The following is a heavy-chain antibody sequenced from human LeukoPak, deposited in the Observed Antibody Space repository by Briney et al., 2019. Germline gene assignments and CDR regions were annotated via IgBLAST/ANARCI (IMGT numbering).Heavy chain of an antibody. D-gene: IGHD3-9*01. CDR2: IYSGGST. CDR3: ARATSYYDILTGYSITGGFDY. J-gene: IGHJ4*02. V-gene: IGHV3-66*02. CDR1: GFTVSSNY. Sequence: GGFLRLSCAASGFTVSSNYMSWVRQAPGKGLEWVSVIYSGGSTYYADSVKDRFTISRDNSKNTLYLQMNSLRAEDTAVYYCARATSYYDILTGYSITGGFDYWGQGTLVTVSS.